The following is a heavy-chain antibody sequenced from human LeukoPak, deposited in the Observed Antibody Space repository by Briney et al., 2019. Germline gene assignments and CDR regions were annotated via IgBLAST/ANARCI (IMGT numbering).Heavy chain of an antibody. CDR2: IYNSGSYT. J-gene: IGHJ4*02. Sequence: PGGSLRLSCAPSGFTFSDYYMSWIRQAPGTGLEWVSYIYNSGSYTNYADSVKGRFTISRDNAKKSLYLQMNSLRAEDTAVYYCARNYGSGRGLDYWAREPWSPFSQ. V-gene: IGHV3-11*03. CDR1: GFTFSDYY. D-gene: IGHD3-10*01. CDR3: ARNYGSGRGLDY.